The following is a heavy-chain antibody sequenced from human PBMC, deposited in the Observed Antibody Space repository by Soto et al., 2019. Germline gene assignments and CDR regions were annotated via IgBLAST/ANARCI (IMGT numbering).Heavy chain of an antibody. CDR3: ARGRYCLTGRCFPNWFDS. CDR1: GDSISTVDYF. V-gene: IGHV4-30-4*01. J-gene: IGHJ5*01. D-gene: IGHD2-15*01. CDR2: IYKSATT. Sequence: SETLSLTCSVSGDSISTVDYFWAWIRQPPGQAPEYIGYIYKSATTYYNPSFESRVAISLDTSKSQFSLNVTSVTAADTAVYFCARGRYCLTGRCFPNWFDSWGQGTLVTVSS.